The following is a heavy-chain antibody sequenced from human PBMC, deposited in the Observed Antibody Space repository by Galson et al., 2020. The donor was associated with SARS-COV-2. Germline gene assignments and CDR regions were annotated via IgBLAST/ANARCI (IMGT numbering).Heavy chain of an antibody. Sequence: SETLSLTCTVSGGSISSSSYYWGWIRQPPGKGLEWIGSIYYSGRTYYNPSLKSRVTISVDTSKNQFSLKLSSVTAADTAVYYCARHAIWFGELILDWFDPWGQGTLVTVSS. V-gene: IGHV4-39*01. CDR1: GGSISSSSYY. CDR2: IYYSGRT. CDR3: ARHAIWFGELILDWFDP. J-gene: IGHJ5*02. D-gene: IGHD3-10*01.